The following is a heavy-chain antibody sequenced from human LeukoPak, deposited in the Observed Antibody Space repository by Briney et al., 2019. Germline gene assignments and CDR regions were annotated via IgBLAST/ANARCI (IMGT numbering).Heavy chain of an antibody. CDR1: GITFSSYS. J-gene: IGHJ4*02. CDR2: VSSRSSTI. V-gene: IGHV3-48*02. D-gene: IGHD4-23*01. CDR3: AIRDYGGDPVFDY. Sequence: GGSLRLSCVASGITFSSYSMNWVRPAPGKGLERVLYVSSRSSTIYYADSVKGRFTISRDNARNSLYLQMNSLRDEDTAVYYCAIRDYGGDPVFDYWGQGTLVTVSS.